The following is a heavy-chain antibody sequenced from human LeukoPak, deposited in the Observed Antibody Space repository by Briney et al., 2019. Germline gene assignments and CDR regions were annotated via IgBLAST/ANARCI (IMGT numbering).Heavy chain of an antibody. CDR2: IWNDGSET. V-gene: IGHV3-33*08. CDR1: GFTFSSYG. Sequence: GGSLRLSCAASGFTFSSYGMHWVRQAPGKRLEWVAVIWNDGSETFHADSVKGRFRIARDNSKNTLYLQMNSLRAEDTAVYFCARDMGRAWYGPPDYWGQGTLVTVSS. D-gene: IGHD6-13*01. J-gene: IGHJ4*02. CDR3: ARDMGRAWYGPPDY.